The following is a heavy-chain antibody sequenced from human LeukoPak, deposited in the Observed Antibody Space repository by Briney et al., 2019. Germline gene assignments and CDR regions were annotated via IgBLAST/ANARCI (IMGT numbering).Heavy chain of an antibody. V-gene: IGHV1-2*02. D-gene: IGHD3-22*01. Sequence: ASVKVSCKASGYTFTGYYMHWVRQAPGQGLEWMGWINPNSGGTNYAQKFQGRVTMTRDTSISTAYMELSRLRSDDTAMYYCARYRNYYDSSGYYYVEYFQHWGQGTLVTVSS. CDR1: GYTFTGYY. CDR3: ARYRNYYDSSGYYYVEYFQH. CDR2: INPNSGGT. J-gene: IGHJ1*01.